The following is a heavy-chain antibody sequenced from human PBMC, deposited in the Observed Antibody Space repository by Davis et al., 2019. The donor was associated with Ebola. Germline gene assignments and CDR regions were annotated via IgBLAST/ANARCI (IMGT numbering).Heavy chain of an antibody. CDR3: ARTSIVGTTTTASDI. CDR2: ISAYHGNT. J-gene: IGHJ3*02. Sequence: ASVKVSCKASAYTFTNYAVVWVRQTPGQGLEWMGWISAYHGNTNYAQKVQGRVTLTTDTSTGTAYLDLRSLRSDDTAVYFCARTSIVGTTTTASDIWGQGTKVTVSS. CDR1: AYTFTNYA. V-gene: IGHV1-18*01. D-gene: IGHD1-26*01.